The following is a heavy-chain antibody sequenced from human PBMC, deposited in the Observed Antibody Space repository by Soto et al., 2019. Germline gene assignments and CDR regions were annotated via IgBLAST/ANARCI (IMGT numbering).Heavy chain of an antibody. CDR3: ARSSGVGIDF. V-gene: IGHV3-33*01. Sequence: GSLRLSCGASGFSFNTHGMHWVRQSPGKGLEWVAVIWFDGSKKYYEDSVTGRFRISRDNSRSALYLEMDSLRVEDTGVYFCARSSGVGIDFWGQGTLVTVSS. D-gene: IGHD6-19*01. CDR1: GFSFNTHG. CDR2: IWFDGSKK. J-gene: IGHJ4*02.